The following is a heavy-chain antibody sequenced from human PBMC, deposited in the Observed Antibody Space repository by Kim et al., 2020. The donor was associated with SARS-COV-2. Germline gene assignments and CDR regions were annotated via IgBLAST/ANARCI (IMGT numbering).Heavy chain of an antibody. J-gene: IGHJ5*02. V-gene: IGHV1-69*13. Sequence: SVKVSCKASGGTFSSYAISWVRQAPGQGLEWMGGIIPIFGTANYAQKFQGRVTITADESTSTAYMELSSLRSEDTAVYYCARAIVVVPAAISWFDPWGQGTLVTVSS. D-gene: IGHD2-2*01. CDR1: GGTFSSYA. CDR3: ARAIVVVPAAISWFDP. CDR2: IIPIFGTA.